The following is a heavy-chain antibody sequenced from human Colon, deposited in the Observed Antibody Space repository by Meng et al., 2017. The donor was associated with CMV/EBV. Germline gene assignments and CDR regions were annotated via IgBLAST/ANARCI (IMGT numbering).Heavy chain of an antibody. D-gene: IGHD2-15*01. V-gene: IGHV1-18*01. CDR2: ISAYNGYT. CDR3: ARGGRDGMDV. J-gene: IGHJ6*02. CDR1: GYTFSSYG. Sequence: ASANVSCKASGYTFSSYGITWVRQAPGQGLEWMGWISAYNGYTNYAQKLQGRVTMTTDTSTSTAYMELRSLRSDDTAMYYCARGGRDGMDVWGQGTTVTVSS.